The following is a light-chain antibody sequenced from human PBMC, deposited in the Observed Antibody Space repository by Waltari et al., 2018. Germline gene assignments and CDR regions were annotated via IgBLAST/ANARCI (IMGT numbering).Light chain of an antibody. CDR3: QQYSSYWWT. Sequence: DIKMTQSPSTLSASVGDRVNIPCRASQSISSWFAWYQQKPGKSPKLLIYETSSLESGVPSRFSGSGSGTDFALTIISLQPDDVATYYCQQYSSYWWTFGQGTKVEIK. CDR2: ETS. V-gene: IGKV1-5*03. CDR1: QSISSW. J-gene: IGKJ1*01.